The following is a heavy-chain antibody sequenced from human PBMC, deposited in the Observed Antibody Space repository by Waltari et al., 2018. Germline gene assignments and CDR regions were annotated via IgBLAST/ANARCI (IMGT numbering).Heavy chain of an antibody. CDR1: GFTFSSYA. CDR3: AKMGDCSSTSCYSINRGFVDY. Sequence: EVQLLESGGGLVQPGGSLRLSCAASGFTFSSYAMSWVRQAPGQGLEWVSAISGSGGSTYYADSVKGRFTISRDNSKNTLYLQMNSLRAEDTAVYYCAKMGDCSSTSCYSINRGFVDYWGQGTLVTVSS. D-gene: IGHD2-2*02. V-gene: IGHV3-23*01. CDR2: ISGSGGST. J-gene: IGHJ4*02.